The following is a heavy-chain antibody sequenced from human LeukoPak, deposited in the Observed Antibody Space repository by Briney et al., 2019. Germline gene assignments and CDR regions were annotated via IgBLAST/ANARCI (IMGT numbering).Heavy chain of an antibody. J-gene: IGHJ5*02. CDR2: IYPGDSDT. V-gene: IGHV5-51*07. Sequence: GESLKISCKGSGYSFTSYWIGWVHQMPGKGLEWMGIIYPGDSDTRYSPSFQGQVTISADKSISTAYLQWSSLKASDTAMYYCARRGAVAGIPRDWFDPWGQGTLVTVSS. D-gene: IGHD6-19*01. CDR3: ARRGAVAGIPRDWFDP. CDR1: GYSFTSYW.